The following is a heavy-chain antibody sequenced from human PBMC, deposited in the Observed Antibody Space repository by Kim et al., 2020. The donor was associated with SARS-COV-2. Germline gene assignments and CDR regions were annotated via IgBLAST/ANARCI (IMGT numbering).Heavy chain of an antibody. V-gene: IGHV3-30*18. Sequence: GGSLRLSCAASGFTFSRYGMHWVRQAPGKGLDWVAVVGDDGSLQFYADSAKGRFIISRDNSRNTMFLQMNSLRIEDTAVYYCAKEIGNGLPPEHWGRGTLVTVSS. CDR1: GFTFSRYG. J-gene: IGHJ4*02. CDR3: AKEIGNGLPPEH. D-gene: IGHD2-8*01. CDR2: VGDDGSLQ.